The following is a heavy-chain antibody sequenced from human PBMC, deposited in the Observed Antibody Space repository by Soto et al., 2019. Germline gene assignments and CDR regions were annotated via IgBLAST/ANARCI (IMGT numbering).Heavy chain of an antibody. CDR1: GFTFSSYA. CDR3: AKYDIVVVPAASGHYADY. CDR2: ISGSGGST. D-gene: IGHD2-2*01. J-gene: IGHJ4*02. Sequence: GGSLRLSCAASGFTFSSYAMSWVRQAPGKGLEWVSAISGSGGSTYYADSVKGRFTISRDNSKNTLYLQMNSLRAEDTAVYYCAKYDIVVVPAASGHYADYWGQGTLVTVSS. V-gene: IGHV3-23*01.